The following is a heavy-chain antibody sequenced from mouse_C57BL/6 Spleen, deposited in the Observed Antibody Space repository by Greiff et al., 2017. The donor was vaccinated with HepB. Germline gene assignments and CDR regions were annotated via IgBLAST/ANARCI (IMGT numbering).Heavy chain of an antibody. Sequence: EVKLVESEGGLVQPGSSMKLSCTASGFTFSDYYMAWVRQVPEKGLEWVANINYDGSSTYYLDSLKSRFIISRDNAKNILYLQMSSLKSEDTATYYCARVSPDGSYDYWGQGTTLTVSS. CDR1: GFTFSDYY. D-gene: IGHD2-3*01. CDR2: INYDGSST. CDR3: ARVSPDGSYDY. V-gene: IGHV5-16*01. J-gene: IGHJ2*01.